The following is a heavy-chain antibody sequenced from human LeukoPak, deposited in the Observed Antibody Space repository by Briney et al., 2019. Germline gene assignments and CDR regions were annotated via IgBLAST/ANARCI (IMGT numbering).Heavy chain of an antibody. V-gene: IGHV3-48*03. CDR2: ISSSGSTI. CDR3: ARRARYSSGWAVPYYMDV. Sequence: GGSLRLFCAASGFTFSSYEMNWVRQAPGKGLEWVSYISSSGSTIYYADSVKGRFTISRDNAKNSLYLQMNSLRAEDTAVYYCARRARYSSGWAVPYYMDVWGKGTTVTVSS. CDR1: GFTFSSYE. J-gene: IGHJ6*03. D-gene: IGHD6-19*01.